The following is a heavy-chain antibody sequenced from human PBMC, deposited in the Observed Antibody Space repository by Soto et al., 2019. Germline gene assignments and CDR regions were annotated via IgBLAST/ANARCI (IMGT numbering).Heavy chain of an antibody. J-gene: IGHJ6*02. CDR3: AKDPQRYCSSTSCPRPYYYYGMDV. V-gene: IGHV3-30*18. CDR1: GFTFSSYG. CDR2: ISYDGSNK. D-gene: IGHD2-2*01. Sequence: QVQLVESGGGVVQPGRSLRLSCAACGFTFSSYGMHWVRQAPGKGLEWVAVISYDGSNKYYADSVKGRFTISRDNSKNTLYLQMNSLRAEDTAVYYCAKDPQRYCSSTSCPRPYYYYGMDVWGQGTTVTVSS.